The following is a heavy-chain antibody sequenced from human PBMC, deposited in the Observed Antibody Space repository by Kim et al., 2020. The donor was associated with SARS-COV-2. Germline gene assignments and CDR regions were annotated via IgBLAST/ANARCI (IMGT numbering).Heavy chain of an antibody. Sequence: GGSLRLSCAASGFTFSRFWIHWVRQGPGKGLEWVSGISGDGSSKSDADSVKGRFTISRDNAKNTVYLQMNSLRAEDTAIYFCARDLRSFSADYYFDYWGQGILVSVSS. CDR1: GFTFSRFW. CDR3: ARDLRSFSADYYFDY. J-gene: IGHJ4*02. V-gene: IGHV3-74*03. CDR2: ISGDGSSK. D-gene: IGHD3-10*01.